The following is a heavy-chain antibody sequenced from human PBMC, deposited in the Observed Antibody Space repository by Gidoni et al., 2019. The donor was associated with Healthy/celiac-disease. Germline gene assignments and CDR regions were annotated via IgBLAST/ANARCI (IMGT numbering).Heavy chain of an antibody. Sequence: QVQLQQWGAGLLKPSETLSLTCAVYGGSFSGYYWSWIRQPPGKGLGWIGELNHSGSTNYNPSLKSRVTISVDTSKNQFSLKLISVTAADTAVYYCARGIAVAGIGNWGQGTLVTVSS. CDR1: GGSFSGYY. CDR3: ARGIAVAGIGN. D-gene: IGHD6-19*01. CDR2: LNHSGST. V-gene: IGHV4-34*01. J-gene: IGHJ4*02.